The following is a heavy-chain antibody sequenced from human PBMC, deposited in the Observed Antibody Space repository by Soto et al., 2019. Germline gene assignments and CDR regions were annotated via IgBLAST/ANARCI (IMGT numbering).Heavy chain of an antibody. J-gene: IGHJ6*02. V-gene: IGHV4-59*01. CDR2: IYYSGST. CDR1: GGSISSYY. Sequence: SETLSLTCTVSGGSISSYYWSWIRQPPGKGLEWIGYIYYSGSTNYNPSLKSRVTISVDTSKNQFSLKLSSVTAADTAVYYCARDRSRATGYYYGMDVWGQGTTVTVSS. D-gene: IGHD5-12*01. CDR3: ARDRSRATGYYYGMDV.